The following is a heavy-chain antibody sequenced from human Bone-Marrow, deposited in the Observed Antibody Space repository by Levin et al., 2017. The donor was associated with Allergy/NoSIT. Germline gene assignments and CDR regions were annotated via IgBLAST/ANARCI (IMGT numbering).Heavy chain of an antibody. V-gene: IGHV1-46*01. Sequence: ASVKVSCKTSGYTFTTYYIHWVRQAPGQGLEWMGIINPSGGDTTYAHRFQGRITMTRDTSTSTVYMELNSLRSEDTAMYYCARAIYDDAGRYYNPNWYDPWGQGTLVTVSS. CDR1: GYTFTTYY. J-gene: IGHJ5*02. CDR2: INPSGGDT. CDR3: ARAIYDDAGRYYNPNWYDP. D-gene: IGHD3-10*01.